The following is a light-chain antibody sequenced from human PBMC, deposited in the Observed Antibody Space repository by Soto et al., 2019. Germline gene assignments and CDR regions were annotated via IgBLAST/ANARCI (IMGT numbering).Light chain of an antibody. CDR3: QQYGDSPFT. Sequence: EIVLTQSPGTLSLSPGDRATLSCRASQSVSINSLAWYQQQPGQAPRLLIYGASSRATGIPDRFSGSGSGTDFTLAISRLEAEDFAVYYCQQYGDSPFTFGQGTNLEIK. J-gene: IGKJ2*01. CDR2: GAS. CDR1: QSVSINS. V-gene: IGKV3-20*01.